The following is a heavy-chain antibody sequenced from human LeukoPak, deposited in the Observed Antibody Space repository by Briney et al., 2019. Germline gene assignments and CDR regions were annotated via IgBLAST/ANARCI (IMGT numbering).Heavy chain of an antibody. J-gene: IGHJ4*02. V-gene: IGHV1-8*01. D-gene: IGHD2-15*01. CDR3: ARAGGYCGRISCPYYFDY. CDR2: MNPNSGNT. CDR1: GYTFTSYD. Sequence: ASVKVSCKASGYTFTSYDINWVRQATGQGLEWMGWMNPNSGNTGYAQKFQGRVTMTRNTSISTAYMELSSLGPEDTAVYYCARAGGYCGRISCPYYFDYWGQGSLVAVSS.